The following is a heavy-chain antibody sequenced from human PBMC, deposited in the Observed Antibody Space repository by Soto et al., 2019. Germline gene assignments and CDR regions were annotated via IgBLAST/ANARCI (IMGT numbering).Heavy chain of an antibody. J-gene: IGHJ4*02. CDR1: GFTFSSYA. CDR3: AKSLTLRFLEWDKYYFDY. CDR2: ISGSGGIT. Sequence: EVQLLESGGGLVQPGGSLRLSCAASGFTFSSYAMSWVRQAPGKGLEWVSAISGSGGITYYADSVKGRFTISRDNSKHTLDLPMNSLSAEATAVYSCAKSLTLRFLEWDKYYFDYWGQGTLVSVSS. V-gene: IGHV3-23*01. D-gene: IGHD3-3*01.